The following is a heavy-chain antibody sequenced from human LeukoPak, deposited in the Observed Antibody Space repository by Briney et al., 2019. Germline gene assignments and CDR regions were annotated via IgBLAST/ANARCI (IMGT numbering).Heavy chain of an antibody. CDR3: AAYPCRYSTNYYYYYGMDV. CDR1: GSSISSYY. CDR2: IYYSGST. V-gene: IGHV4-59*01. D-gene: IGHD6-13*01. J-gene: IGHJ6*02. Sequence: SETLSLTCTVSGSSISSYYWSWIRLPPGKGLEWIGYIYYSGSTNYNPSLKSRVTISVDTSKNQFSLKLSSVTAADTAVYYRAAYPCRYSTNYYYYYGMDVWGQGTTVTVSS.